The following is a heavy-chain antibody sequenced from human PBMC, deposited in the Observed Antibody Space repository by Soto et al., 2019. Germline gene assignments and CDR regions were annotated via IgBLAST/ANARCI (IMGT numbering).Heavy chain of an antibody. J-gene: IGHJ4*02. CDR2: MYHSGST. CDR1: GGSISSGGYS. V-gene: IGHV4-30-2*03. Sequence: PSETLSLTCAVSGGSISSGGYSWSWIRQPPGKGLEWIGYMYHSGSTYYNPSLKSRVTITRDTSASTAYMELSSLRSEDTAVYYCARVIGGLYYFDYWGQGTLVTVSS. D-gene: IGHD3-16*02. CDR3: ARVIGGLYYFDY.